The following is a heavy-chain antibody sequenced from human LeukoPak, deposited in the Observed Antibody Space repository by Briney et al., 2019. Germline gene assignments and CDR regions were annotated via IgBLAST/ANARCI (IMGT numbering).Heavy chain of an antibody. CDR2: INHSGST. Sequence: PSETLSLTCAVYGGSFSGYYWSWIRQPPGKGLEWIGEINHSGSTNYNPSLKSRVTISVDTSKNQFSLKLSSVTAADTAVYYYARGLDSSGWWYYFDYWGQGTLVTVSS. V-gene: IGHV4-34*01. D-gene: IGHD6-19*01. CDR3: ARGLDSSGWWYYFDY. CDR1: GGSFSGYY. J-gene: IGHJ4*02.